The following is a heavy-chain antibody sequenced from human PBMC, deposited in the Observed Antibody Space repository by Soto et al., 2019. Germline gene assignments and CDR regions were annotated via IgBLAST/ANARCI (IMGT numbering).Heavy chain of an antibody. V-gene: IGHV1-18*01. CDR1: NETLTTYG. Sequence: QVHLVQSGAEVKQPGASVKVSCKASNETLTTYGIRWVRQAPGQGLEWMGWVSGYSGHSSSAQEVQDRVSMTTDTSTNTAYMELRSLTSDDSGVYFCARDSSSSSYDYGMDVWGQGTTVTVSS. J-gene: IGHJ6*02. CDR2: VSGYSGHS. CDR3: ARDSSSSSYDYGMDV. D-gene: IGHD6-6*01.